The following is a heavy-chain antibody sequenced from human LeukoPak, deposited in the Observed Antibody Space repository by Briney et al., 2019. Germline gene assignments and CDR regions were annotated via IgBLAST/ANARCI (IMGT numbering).Heavy chain of an antibody. D-gene: IGHD1-26*01. Sequence: GGSLRLSCAASGFRFDDFGKSWVRQAPGKGLEWVSGMNSNGDITGYAGSVKGRFTISRDDAKNSLYLQMDILRAEDTALYYCTRKGLGGELGGFDHWGQGTLVTVSS. CDR1: GFRFDDFG. V-gene: IGHV3-20*04. CDR3: TRKGLGGELGGFDH. CDR2: MNSNGDIT. J-gene: IGHJ4*02.